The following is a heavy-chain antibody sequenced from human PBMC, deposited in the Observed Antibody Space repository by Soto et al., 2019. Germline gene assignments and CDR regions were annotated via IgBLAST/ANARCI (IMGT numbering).Heavy chain of an antibody. Sequence: SVKVSCKASGGTFSSYAISWVRQAPGQGLEWMGGIIPIFGTANYAQKFQGRVTITADESTSTAYMELSSLRSEDTAVYYCARVLPPFYYDFWSGYRPESDYYYYYGMDVWGQGTTVTVSS. J-gene: IGHJ6*02. CDR3: ARVLPPFYYDFWSGYRPESDYYYYYGMDV. D-gene: IGHD3-3*01. CDR2: IIPIFGTA. V-gene: IGHV1-69*13. CDR1: GGTFSSYA.